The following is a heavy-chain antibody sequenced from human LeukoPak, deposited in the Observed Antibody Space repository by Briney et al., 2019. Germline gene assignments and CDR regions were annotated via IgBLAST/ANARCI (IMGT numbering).Heavy chain of an antibody. J-gene: IGHJ6*03. V-gene: IGHV1-69*01. Sequence: GSSVKVSCKASGGTFSSYAISWVRQAPGQGLEWMGGIIPIFGTANYAQKFQGRVTITADESTSTAYMELSSLSSEDTAVYYCARDKLITGTTRDYYYYYMDVWGKGTTVTISS. CDR2: IIPIFGTA. CDR3: ARDKLITGTTRDYYYYYMDV. D-gene: IGHD1-20*01. CDR1: GGTFSSYA.